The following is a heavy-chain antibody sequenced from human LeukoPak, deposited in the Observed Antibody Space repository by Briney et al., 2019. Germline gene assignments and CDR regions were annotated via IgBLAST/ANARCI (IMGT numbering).Heavy chain of an antibody. CDR2: INPSGGST. CDR3: ARKLVRYRGDDAFDI. V-gene: IGHV1-46*01. D-gene: IGHD3-10*01. J-gene: IGHJ3*02. Sequence: ASVKVSCKASGYTFTSYYMHWVRQAPGQGLEWMGIINPSGGSTSYAQKFQGRVTMTRNTSISTAYMELSSLRSEDTAVYYCARKLVRYRGDDAFDIWGQGTMVTVSS. CDR1: GYTFTSYY.